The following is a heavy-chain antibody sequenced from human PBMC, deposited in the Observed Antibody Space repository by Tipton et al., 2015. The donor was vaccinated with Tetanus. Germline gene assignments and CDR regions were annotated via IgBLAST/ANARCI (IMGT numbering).Heavy chain of an antibody. CDR3: VRGRGFGAYSYAFEY. V-gene: IGHV4-34*01. J-gene: IGHJ4*02. CDR2: VRPGGSP. CDR1: GASFSGSY. D-gene: IGHD5-12*01. Sequence: TLSLTCGVSGASFSGSYWSWIRQPPGKGLEWVGEVRPGGSPYYNPSLKSRATIAVDTSKNHFSLNLTSVTAADTAVYYCVRGRGFGAYSYAFEYWGQGALVTVSS.